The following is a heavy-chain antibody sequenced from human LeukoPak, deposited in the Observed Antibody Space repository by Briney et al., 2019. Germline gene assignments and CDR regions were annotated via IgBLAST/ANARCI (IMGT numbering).Heavy chain of an antibody. D-gene: IGHD6-13*01. Sequence: GGSLRLSCAVSGFTFSTYGMHWVRQAPGKGLEWVAFIRYDGNNKYYADSVKGRFTISRDNSKNTLYLEMNSLRAEDTAVYYCAKDFHSSSWPYYFDYWGQGTLVTVSS. CDR3: AKDFHSSSWPYYFDY. V-gene: IGHV3-30*02. CDR2: IRYDGNNK. CDR1: GFTFSTYG. J-gene: IGHJ4*02.